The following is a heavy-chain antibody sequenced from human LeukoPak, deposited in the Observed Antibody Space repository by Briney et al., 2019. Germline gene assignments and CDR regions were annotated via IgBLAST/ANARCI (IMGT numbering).Heavy chain of an antibody. Sequence: ASVKVSCKASGYTFTSYYMHWVRQAPGQGLEWMGIINTSGGSTSYAQKFQGRITMTRDMSKSTVYMELSSLRSEDAAVYYCARDQSNAFDIWGQGTMVTVSS. CDR1: GYTFTSYY. CDR2: INTSGGST. V-gene: IGHV1-46*01. CDR3: ARDQSNAFDI. J-gene: IGHJ3*02.